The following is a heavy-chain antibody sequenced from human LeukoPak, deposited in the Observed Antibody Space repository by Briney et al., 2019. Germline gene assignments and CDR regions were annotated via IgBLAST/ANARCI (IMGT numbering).Heavy chain of an antibody. V-gene: IGHV3-21*01. J-gene: IGHJ4*02. CDR2: ISSSSSYI. D-gene: IGHD6-19*01. Sequence: KPGGSLRLSCAASGFTFSSYSMNWVRQAPGKGLEWVSSISSSSSYIYYADSVKGRFTISRDNAKNSLYPQMNSLRAEDTAVYYCAREGPAVAGTGVYFDYWGQGTLVTVSS. CDR3: AREGPAVAGTGVYFDY. CDR1: GFTFSSYS.